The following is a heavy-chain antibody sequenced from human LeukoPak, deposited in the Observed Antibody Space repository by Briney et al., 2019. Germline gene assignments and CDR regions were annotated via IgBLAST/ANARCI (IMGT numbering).Heavy chain of an antibody. Sequence: RGSLRLSCAASGFTFSSYAMSWVRQAPGKGLEWVSAISGSGGSTYYADSVKGRFTISRDNSKNTLYLQMNSLRAEDTAVYYCAKDLLKYYGSGSPIDYWGQGTLVTVSS. CDR1: GFTFSSYA. J-gene: IGHJ4*02. D-gene: IGHD3-10*01. V-gene: IGHV3-23*01. CDR2: ISGSGGST. CDR3: AKDLLKYYGSGSPIDY.